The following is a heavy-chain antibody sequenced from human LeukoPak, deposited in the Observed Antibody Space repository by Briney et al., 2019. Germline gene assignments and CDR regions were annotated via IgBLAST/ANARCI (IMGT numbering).Heavy chain of an antibody. CDR2: ISGSGGST. CDR1: GFTFSSYA. CDR3: AKDTYYAILTGRDAFDI. V-gene: IGHV3-23*01. D-gene: IGHD3-9*01. J-gene: IGHJ3*02. Sequence: GGSLRLSCAASGFTFSSYAMSWVRQAPGKGLEWVSVISGSGGSTYYADYVKGRFTISRDNSKNTLYLQMNSLRAEDTAVYYCAKDTYYAILTGRDAFDIWGQGTMVTVSS.